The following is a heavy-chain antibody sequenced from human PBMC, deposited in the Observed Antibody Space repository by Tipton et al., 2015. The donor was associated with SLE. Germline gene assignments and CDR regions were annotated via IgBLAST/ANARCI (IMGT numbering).Heavy chain of an antibody. J-gene: IGHJ6*02. CDR2: IWYDGSNK. V-gene: IGHV3-30*18. CDR1: GFTFSSYG. CDR3: AKDGGSYHYYGMDV. D-gene: IGHD1-26*01. Sequence: SLRLSCVASGFTFSSYGMHWVRQAPGKGLEWVAVIWYDGSNKYYADSVKGRFTISRDNSKNTLYLQMNSLRAEDTVVYYCAKDGGSYHYYGMDVWGQGTTVTVSS.